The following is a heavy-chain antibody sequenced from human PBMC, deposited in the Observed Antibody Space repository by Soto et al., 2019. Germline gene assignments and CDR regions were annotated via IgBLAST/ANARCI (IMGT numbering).Heavy chain of an antibody. CDR3: ARRWGDYFDY. CDR1: GGSFSGYY. CDR2: INHSGST. D-gene: IGHD3-16*01. Sequence: SETMSLTCAVDGGSFSGYYWSWIRQQPGKGLEWIGEINHSGSTNYNPSLKSRVTISVDTSKNQFSLKLSLKLSSVTAADTAVYYCARRWGDYFDYWGQGTLVTVSS. V-gene: IGHV4-34*01. J-gene: IGHJ4*02.